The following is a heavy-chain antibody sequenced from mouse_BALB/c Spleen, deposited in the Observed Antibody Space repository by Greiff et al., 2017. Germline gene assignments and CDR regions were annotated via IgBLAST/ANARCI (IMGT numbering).Heavy chain of an antibody. CDR2: IWAGGST. J-gene: IGHJ2*01. CDR3: ARENWDGIYYFDG. Sequence: QVQLKESGPGLVAPSQSLSITCTVSGFSLTRYGVHWVRQPPGKGLGWLGVIWAGGSTNYNSALMSRLSISKDNSKRRVFLKMNSLQTDDTAMYYCARENWDGIYYFDGWGQGTTRAVSS. CDR1: GFSLTRYG. V-gene: IGHV2-9*02. D-gene: IGHD4-1*01.